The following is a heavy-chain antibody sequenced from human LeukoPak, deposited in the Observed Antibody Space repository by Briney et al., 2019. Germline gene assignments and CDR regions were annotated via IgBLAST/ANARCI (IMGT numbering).Heavy chain of an antibody. V-gene: IGHV1-18*01. CDR2: ISAYNGNT. Sequence: ASVKVSCKASGYTFTSYGISWVRQAPGQGLEWMGWISAYNGNTNYAQKLQGRVTMTTDTSTSTAYMELRSPRSDDTAVYYCARDFEDDILTGYGYWGQGTLVTVSS. CDR1: GYTFTSYG. D-gene: IGHD3-9*01. CDR3: ARDFEDDILTGYGY. J-gene: IGHJ4*02.